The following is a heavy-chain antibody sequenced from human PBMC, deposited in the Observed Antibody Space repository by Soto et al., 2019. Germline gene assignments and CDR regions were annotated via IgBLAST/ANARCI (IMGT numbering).Heavy chain of an antibody. Sequence: QVQLVQSGAEVKKPGSSVKVSCKASGGTFSSYAISWVRQAPGQGLEGMGGIIPIFGTANYAQKFQGRVTITADESTSTAYRELRSLRSEDRAVYYCASGGGSSRQEGIFDHWGQGTLVTVSS. CDR3: ASGGGSSRQEGIFDH. CDR1: GGTFSSYA. J-gene: IGHJ4*02. D-gene: IGHD2-2*01. V-gene: IGHV1-69*01. CDR2: IIPIFGTA.